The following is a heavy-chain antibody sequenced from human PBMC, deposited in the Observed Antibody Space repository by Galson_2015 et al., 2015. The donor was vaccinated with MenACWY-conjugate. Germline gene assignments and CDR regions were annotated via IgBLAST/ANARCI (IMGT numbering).Heavy chain of an antibody. D-gene: IGHD1-1*01. J-gene: IGHJ5*02. V-gene: IGHV3-23*01. Sequence: SLRLSCAASGFTFTSYALSWVRQAPGKGLEWVSAISGTGVSTHYADSVKGRFTISRDNSKNIFYLQMSSLRAEDTAIYYCGTDPGQLLNSWGQGTLVTVSS. CDR1: GFTFTSYA. CDR2: ISGTGVST. CDR3: GTDPGQLLNS.